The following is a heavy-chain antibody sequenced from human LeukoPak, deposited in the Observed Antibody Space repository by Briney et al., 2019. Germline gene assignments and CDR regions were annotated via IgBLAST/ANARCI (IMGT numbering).Heavy chain of an antibody. Sequence: GASVKVSCKASGYTFTSYSISWVRQAPGQGLEWMGWISAYNGNTNYAQKLQGRVTMTTDTSTSTAYMELRSLRSDDTAVYYCARASSYYGSGTHVAYYMDVWGKGTTVTVSS. V-gene: IGHV1-18*01. CDR2: ISAYNGNT. CDR3: ARASSYYGSGTHVAYYMDV. D-gene: IGHD3-10*01. J-gene: IGHJ6*03. CDR1: GYTFTSYS.